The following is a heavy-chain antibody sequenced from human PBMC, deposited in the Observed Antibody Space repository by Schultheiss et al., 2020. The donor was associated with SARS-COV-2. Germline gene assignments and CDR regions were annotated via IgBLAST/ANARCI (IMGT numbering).Heavy chain of an antibody. J-gene: IGHJ6*02. Sequence: GGSLRLSCAASGFTFSSYGMHWVRQAPGKGLEWVSAISGSGGSTYYADSVKGRFTISRDNSKNTLYLQMNSLRAEDTAVYYCARESGSSWLYYGMDVWGQGTTVTVS. CDR2: ISGSGGST. D-gene: IGHD6-13*01. CDR3: ARESGSSWLYYGMDV. V-gene: IGHV3-23*01. CDR1: GFTFSSYG.